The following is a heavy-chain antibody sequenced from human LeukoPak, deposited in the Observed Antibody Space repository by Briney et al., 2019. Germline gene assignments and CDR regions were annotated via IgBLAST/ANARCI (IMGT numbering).Heavy chain of an antibody. V-gene: IGHV4-61*01. D-gene: IGHD1-14*01. J-gene: IGHJ5*02. CDR2: IYNSESN. Sequence: PSETLSLTCTVSGGSFSSGNYYWSWIRQPPGQGLEWIGYIYNSESNNYNPSLKSRVTISVDTSKNQFSLKLSSVTAADTAVYYCARDQAGSLFQPWGQGTLVTVSS. CDR1: GGSFSSGNYY. CDR3: ARDQAGSLFQP.